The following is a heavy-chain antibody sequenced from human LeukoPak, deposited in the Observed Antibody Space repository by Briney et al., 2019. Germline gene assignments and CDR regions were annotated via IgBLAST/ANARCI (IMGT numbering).Heavy chain of an antibody. Sequence: SETLSLTCAVYGGSFSVYYWSWIRQPPGKGLEWIGEINHSGSTNYNPSLKSRVTISVDTSKNQFSLKLSSVTAADTAVYYCARGLSYSSSWYDYWGQGTLVTVSS. CDR3: ARGLSYSSSWYDY. CDR2: INHSGST. J-gene: IGHJ4*02. V-gene: IGHV4-34*01. D-gene: IGHD6-13*01. CDR1: GGSFSVYY.